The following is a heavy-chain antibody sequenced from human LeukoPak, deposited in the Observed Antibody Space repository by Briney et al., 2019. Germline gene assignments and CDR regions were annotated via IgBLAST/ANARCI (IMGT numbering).Heavy chain of an antibody. D-gene: IGHD3-10*01. Sequence: GGSLRLSCTASGFTFSSYWMHWVRQVPGKGLVWVSRINSDGSSTSYADSVKGRFTISRDNAKNTLYVQMNSLRAGDTAVYYCSTGSGHAFDIWGRGTMVTVSS. CDR2: INSDGSST. J-gene: IGHJ3*02. CDR1: GFTFSSYW. CDR3: STGSGHAFDI. V-gene: IGHV3-74*01.